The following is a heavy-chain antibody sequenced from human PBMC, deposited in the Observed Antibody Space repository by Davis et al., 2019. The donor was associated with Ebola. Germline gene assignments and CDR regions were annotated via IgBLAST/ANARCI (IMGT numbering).Heavy chain of an antibody. CDR1: GGSISSSSYY. Sequence: MPSETLSLTCTVSGGSISSSSYYWSWIRQPPGKGLEWIGEINHSGSTNYNPSLKSRVTISVDTSKNQFSLKLSSVTAAATAVYYCARGKYQLPRRGWFDPWGQGTLVTVSS. V-gene: IGHV4-39*07. CDR3: ARGKYQLPRRGWFDP. CDR2: INHSGST. D-gene: IGHD2-2*01. J-gene: IGHJ5*02.